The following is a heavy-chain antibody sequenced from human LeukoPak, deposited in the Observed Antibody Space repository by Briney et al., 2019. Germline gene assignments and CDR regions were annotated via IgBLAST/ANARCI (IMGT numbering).Heavy chain of an antibody. CDR2: ISSSSSTI. D-gene: IGHD4-17*01. J-gene: IGHJ3*02. Sequence: GGSLRLSCAASEFTFSSYSMNWVRQAPGKGLEWVSYISSSSSTIYYADSVKGRFTISRDNAKNSLYLQMNSLRDEDTAVYYCARDSISDYGDFMAFDIWGQGTMVTVSS. CDR1: EFTFSSYS. CDR3: ARDSISDYGDFMAFDI. V-gene: IGHV3-48*02.